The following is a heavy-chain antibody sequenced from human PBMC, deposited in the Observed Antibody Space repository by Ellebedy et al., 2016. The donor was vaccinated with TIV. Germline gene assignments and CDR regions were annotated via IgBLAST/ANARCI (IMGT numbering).Heavy chain of an antibody. CDR1: GYTFTSYG. D-gene: IGHD3-16*01. CDR3: ARDRDYVRYYYYGMDV. J-gene: IGHJ6*02. V-gene: IGHV1-18*01. CDR2: ISAYNGNT. Sequence: AASVKVSCKASGYTFTSYGISWVRQAPGQGLEWMGWISAYNGNTNYAQKLQGRVTMTTDTSTSTAYMELRSLRSDDTAVYYCARDRDYVRYYYYGMDVWGQGTTVTVSS.